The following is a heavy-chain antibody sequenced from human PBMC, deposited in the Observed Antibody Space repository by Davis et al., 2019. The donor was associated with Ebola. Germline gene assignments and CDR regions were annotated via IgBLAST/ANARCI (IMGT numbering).Heavy chain of an antibody. D-gene: IGHD2-2*02. Sequence: PGGSLRLSCAASGFTFSGYGMHWVRQAPGKGLEWVAVISYDGSNKYYADSVKGRFTISRDNSKNTLYLQMNSLRAEDTAVYYCAGAGNPDQRSYTDYWGQGTLVTVSS. CDR2: ISYDGSNK. CDR3: AGAGNPDQRSYTDY. V-gene: IGHV3-30*03. CDR1: GFTFSGYG. J-gene: IGHJ4*02.